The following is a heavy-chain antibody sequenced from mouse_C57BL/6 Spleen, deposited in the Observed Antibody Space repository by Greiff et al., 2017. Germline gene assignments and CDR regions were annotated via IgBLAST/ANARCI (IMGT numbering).Heavy chain of an antibody. Sequence: EVKLQESGPGLVKPSQSLSLTCSVTGYSITSGYYWNWIRQFPGNKLEWMGYISYDGSNNYNPSLKNRISITRGTSKNQFFLKLNSVTTEDTATYYCARFDGYSWFAYWGQGTLVTVSA. J-gene: IGHJ3*01. V-gene: IGHV3-6*01. CDR3: ARFDGYSWFAY. CDR2: ISYDGSN. CDR1: GYSITSGYY. D-gene: IGHD2-3*01.